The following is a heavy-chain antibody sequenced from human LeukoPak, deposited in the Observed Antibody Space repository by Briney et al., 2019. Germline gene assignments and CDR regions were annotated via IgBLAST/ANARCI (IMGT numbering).Heavy chain of an antibody. CDR3: AKDGGSFNSDF. V-gene: IGHV1-46*01. D-gene: IGHD1-26*01. CDR1: GYTFTSYY. J-gene: IGHJ4*02. Sequence: ASVKVSCRASGYTFTSYYMHWVRQAPGQGLEWMGIIGPSGDSTTYAQKFQGRVTMTRDSSTSTVHMDLSSLRSEDTAVYYCAKDGGSFNSDFWGQGTLVTVSS. CDR2: IGPSGDST.